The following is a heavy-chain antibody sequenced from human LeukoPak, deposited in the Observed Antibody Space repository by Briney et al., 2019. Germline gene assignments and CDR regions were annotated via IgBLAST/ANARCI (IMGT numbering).Heavy chain of an antibody. Sequence: GASVKVSCKTSGYTFTIYATTWVRQAPGQGPEWMGWISAYNGKTIYAQKFQGRVTMTTNTSTSTVYMELTSLRSDDTAVYYCARSAYYYDSSGFLQPAYCDYWGQGTQITVSS. V-gene: IGHV1-18*04. J-gene: IGHJ4*02. CDR1: GYTFTIYA. CDR2: ISAYNGKT. D-gene: IGHD3-22*01. CDR3: ARSAYYYDSSGFLQPAYCDY.